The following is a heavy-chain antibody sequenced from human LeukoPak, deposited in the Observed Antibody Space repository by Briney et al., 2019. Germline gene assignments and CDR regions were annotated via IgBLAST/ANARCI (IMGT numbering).Heavy chain of an antibody. CDR3: AKDWSSGWYDFADY. D-gene: IGHD6-19*01. Sequence: GGSLRLSCAASGFTFSSYGMSWVRQAPGKGLEWVSAISGSGGSTYYADSVKGRFTISRDNPKNTLYLQMNSLRAEDTAVYYCAKDWSSGWYDFADYWGQGALVTVSS. CDR2: ISGSGGST. V-gene: IGHV3-23*01. J-gene: IGHJ4*02. CDR1: GFTFSSYG.